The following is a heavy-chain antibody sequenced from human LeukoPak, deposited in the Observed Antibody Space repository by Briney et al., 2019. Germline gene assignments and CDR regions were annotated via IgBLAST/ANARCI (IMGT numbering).Heavy chain of an antibody. CDR2: IDPSDSYS. J-gene: IGHJ4*02. CDR1: GYSFTSYW. Sequence: GESLQISCKGSGYSFTSYWISWVRPVPGKGLEWMGRIDPSDSYSIYSPSFQGHVTISTDKSIRTSYLQWGSLTASDTAMYYCAKHRAYNNAPFNYWGQGTLVTVSS. V-gene: IGHV5-10-1*01. CDR3: AKHRAYNNAPFNY. D-gene: IGHD4-11*01.